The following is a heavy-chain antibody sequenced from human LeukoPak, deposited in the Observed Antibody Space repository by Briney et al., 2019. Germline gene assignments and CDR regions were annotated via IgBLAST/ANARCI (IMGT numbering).Heavy chain of an antibody. CDR3: ARDLALWELPRGYFDY. J-gene: IGHJ4*02. CDR2: ISYDGSNK. CDR1: GFTFSSYA. V-gene: IGHV3-30-3*01. Sequence: GGSLRLSCAASGFTFSSYAMHWVRQAPGKGLEWVAVISYDGSNKYYADSVKGRFTISRDNAKNSLYLQMNSLRAEDTAVYYCARDLALWELPRGYFDYWGQGTLVTVSS. D-gene: IGHD1-26*01.